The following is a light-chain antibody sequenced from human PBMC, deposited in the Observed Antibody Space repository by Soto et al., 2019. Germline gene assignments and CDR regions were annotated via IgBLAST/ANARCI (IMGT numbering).Light chain of an antibody. CDR2: AAS. CDR3: QQSYSTLIFT. CDR1: QSISSY. Sequence: DIQMTQSPSSLSASVGDRVTITCRASQSISSYLNWYQQKPGKAPKLLIYAASRLQGGVPSRFSGSGSGTDFTLTISSLQPEDFATYYCQQSYSTLIFTFGPGTKVDIK. J-gene: IGKJ3*01. V-gene: IGKV1-39*01.